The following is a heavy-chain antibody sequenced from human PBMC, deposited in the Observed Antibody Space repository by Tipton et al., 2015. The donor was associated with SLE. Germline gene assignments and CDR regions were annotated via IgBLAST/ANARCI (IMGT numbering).Heavy chain of an antibody. V-gene: IGHV4-39*07. CDR3: ARGTFYYGSRSRYYGMDV. D-gene: IGHD3-10*01. CDR1: GVSISSSTYY. J-gene: IGHJ6*02. CDR2: MYFSGST. Sequence: TLSLTCTVSGVSISSSTYYWGWIRQPPGKGLEWIGNMYFSGSTYYSPSLKSRVTISVDTSRNQFSLQVSSVTAADTAVYYCARGTFYYGSRSRYYGMDVWGQGTTVTVSS.